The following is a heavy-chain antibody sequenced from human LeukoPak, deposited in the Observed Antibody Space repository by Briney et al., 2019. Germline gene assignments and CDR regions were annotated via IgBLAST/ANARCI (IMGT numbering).Heavy chain of an antibody. D-gene: IGHD2-21*02. J-gene: IGHJ4*02. V-gene: IGHV3-23*01. CDR2: ISGSGGST. CDR1: GFTFSSYA. CDR3: AKDFLAYCGGDCALFDY. Sequence: GGSLRLSCAASGFTFSSYAMSWVRQAPGKGLEWVSAISGSGGSTYYADSVKGRFTISRDNSKNTLYLQMNSLRAEDTAVYYCAKDFLAYCGGDCALFDYWGQGTLVTVSS.